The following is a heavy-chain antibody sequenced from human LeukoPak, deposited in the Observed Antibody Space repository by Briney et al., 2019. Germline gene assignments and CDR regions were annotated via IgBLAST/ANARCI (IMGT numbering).Heavy chain of an antibody. CDR3: ARGRGDYVWGSNLDY. J-gene: IGHJ4*02. V-gene: IGHV3-48*02. Sequence: PGGSLRLSCAASGFTFSTYNMNWVRQAPGKGLEWVSYISFSSNTIYYADSVKGRFTISRDNAKNSPYLQMNSLRDEDTAVYYCARGRGDYVWGSNLDYWGQGTLVTVSS. CDR1: GFTFSTYN. D-gene: IGHD3-16*02. CDR2: ISFSSNTI.